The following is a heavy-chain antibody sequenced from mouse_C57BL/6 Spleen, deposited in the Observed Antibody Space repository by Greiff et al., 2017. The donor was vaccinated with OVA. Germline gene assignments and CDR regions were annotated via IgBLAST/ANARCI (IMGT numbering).Heavy chain of an antibody. J-gene: IGHJ4*01. D-gene: IGHD3-2*02. CDR2: IDPSDSYT. Sequence: QVQLQQPGAELVMPGASVKLSCKASGYTFTSYWMHWVKQRPGQGLEWIGEIDPSDSYTNYNQKFKGKSTLTVDKSSSTAYMQLSSLTSEDSAVYYCARRQLRLQGYAMDYWGQGTSVTVSS. CDR1: GYTFTSYW. CDR3: ARRQLRLQGYAMDY. V-gene: IGHV1-69*01.